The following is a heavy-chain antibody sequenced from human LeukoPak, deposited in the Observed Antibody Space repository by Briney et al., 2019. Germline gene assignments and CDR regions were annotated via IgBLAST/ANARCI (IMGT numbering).Heavy chain of an antibody. CDR1: GGSISSSSYY. CDR3: ARRITIFGVIKKTYYFDY. Sequence: SETLSLTCTVSGGSISSSSYYWGWIRQPPGKGLEWIGSIYYSGSTYYNPSLKSRVTISVDTSKNQFSLKLSSVTAADTAVYYCARRITIFGVIKKTYYFDYWGQETLVTVSS. V-gene: IGHV4-39*01. D-gene: IGHD3-3*01. CDR2: IYYSGST. J-gene: IGHJ4*02.